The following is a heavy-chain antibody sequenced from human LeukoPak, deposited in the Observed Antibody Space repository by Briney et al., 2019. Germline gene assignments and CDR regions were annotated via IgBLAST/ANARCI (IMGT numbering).Heavy chain of an antibody. J-gene: IGHJ4*02. V-gene: IGHV4-59*01. CDR2: IYYSGST. D-gene: IGHD3-3*01. Sequence: KPSETLSLTCTVSGGSISSYYWSWIRQPPGKRLEWIGHIYYSGSTTSNPSLKSRVTISVDTSKNQFSLKLSSVTAADTAVYYCASRSSIWSGYQDTLYYFDSWGQGTLVTVSS. CDR1: GGSISSYY. CDR3: ASRSSIWSGYQDTLYYFDS.